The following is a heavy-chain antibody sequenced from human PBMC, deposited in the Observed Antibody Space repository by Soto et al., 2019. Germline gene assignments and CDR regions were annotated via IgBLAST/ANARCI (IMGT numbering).Heavy chain of an antibody. CDR3: ARVGLLRTTVTHHPPDL. CDR2: IRQDASEK. Sequence: SLRLSCAASGFTFSAYWMSWVRQAPGMGLEWVANIRQDASEKYYVDATKGRFIISRDNAKKSLYLQMNSLRVEDTAVYYCARVGLLRTTVTHHPPDLWRPGTLDTVSS. CDR1: GFTFSAYW. J-gene: IGHJ5*02. V-gene: IGHV3-7*03. D-gene: IGHD2-15*01.